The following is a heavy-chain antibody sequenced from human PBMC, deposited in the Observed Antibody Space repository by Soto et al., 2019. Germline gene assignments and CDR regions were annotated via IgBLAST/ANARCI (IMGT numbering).Heavy chain of an antibody. J-gene: IGHJ5*02. CDR1: GYTFTGYY. CDR2: INPNSGGT. D-gene: IGHD1-26*01. V-gene: IGHV1-2*02. Sequence: ASVKVSCKASGYTFTGYYMHWVRQAPGQGLEWMGWINPNSGGTNYAQKFQGRVTMTRDTSISTAYMELSRLRSDDTAMYYCARDMHAGFTHYFDPWGQGTLVTVSS. CDR3: ARDMHAGFTHYFDP.